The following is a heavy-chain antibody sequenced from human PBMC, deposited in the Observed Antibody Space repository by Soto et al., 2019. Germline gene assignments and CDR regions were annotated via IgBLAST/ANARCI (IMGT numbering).Heavy chain of an antibody. CDR2: ISYDGSNK. D-gene: IGHD2-15*01. Sequence: QVQLVESGGGVVQPGRSLRLSCAASGFTFSSYAMHWVRQAPGKGLEWVAVISYDGSNKYYADSVKGRFTISRDNSKNTLYLQMNSLRAEDTAVYYCARPENGGTFDGDYWGQGTLVTVSS. V-gene: IGHV3-30-3*01. CDR1: GFTFSSYA. CDR3: ARPENGGTFDGDY. J-gene: IGHJ4*02.